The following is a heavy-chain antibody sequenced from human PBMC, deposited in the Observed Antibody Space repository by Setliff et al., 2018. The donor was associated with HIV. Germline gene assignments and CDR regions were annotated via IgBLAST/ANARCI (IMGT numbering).Heavy chain of an antibody. J-gene: IGHJ5*02. CDR1: GGSFSGYY. CDR2: INHRGST. D-gene: IGHD3-10*01. V-gene: IGHV4-34*01. CDR3: AGGLGNYYGPGTYYRHNWFDP. Sequence: SETLSLTCAVYGGSFSGYYWSWIRQPPGKGLEWFGEINHRGSTNYNPSLNSRVTISVDTSKNQFSLKMSSVTAADTAVYSCAGGLGNYYGPGTYYRHNWFDPWGQGTLVTVSS.